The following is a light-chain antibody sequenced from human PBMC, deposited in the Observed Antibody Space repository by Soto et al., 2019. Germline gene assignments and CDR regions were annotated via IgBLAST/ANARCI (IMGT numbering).Light chain of an antibody. Sequence: DIQMTQSPSSLSASVGDRVVITCRASQSIGTYFNWYQQKPGQAPKLLIYAASNLQSGVPSRFRGSGSGTDFTLSSHSLQPEDFATYYCQQSFDTPYTFGQGTNLA. V-gene: IGKV1-39*01. CDR2: AAS. J-gene: IGKJ2*01. CDR1: QSIGTY. CDR3: QQSFDTPYT.